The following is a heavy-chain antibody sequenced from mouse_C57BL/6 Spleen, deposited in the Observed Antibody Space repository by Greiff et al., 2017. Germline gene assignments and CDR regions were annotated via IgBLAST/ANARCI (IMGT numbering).Heavy chain of an antibody. Sequence: VQLQQSGPELVKPGASVKISCKASGYSFTSYYIHWVKQRPGQGLEWIGWIYPGSGNTKYNEKFKGKATLTEDTSSSTAYMQLSILTSEDSAVYYCARYDYGKVDYWGQGPTLTVAS. CDR2: IYPGSGNT. CDR1: GYSFTSYY. D-gene: IGHD1-1*01. J-gene: IGHJ2*01. CDR3: ARYDYGKVDY. V-gene: IGHV1-66*01.